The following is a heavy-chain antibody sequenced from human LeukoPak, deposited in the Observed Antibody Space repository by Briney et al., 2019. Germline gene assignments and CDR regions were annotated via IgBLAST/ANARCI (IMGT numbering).Heavy chain of an antibody. CDR3: ARMYNSGWNCIDY. V-gene: IGHV4-59*01. J-gene: IGHJ4*02. CDR1: GGSISSYY. Sequence: SETLSLTCTVSGGSISSYYWSWIRQPPGKGLEWIGYIYYSGSTNYNPSLKSRVTISVDTSKNQFSLKLSSVTAADTAVYYCARMYNSGWNCIDYWGQGTLVIVSS. D-gene: IGHD6-19*01. CDR2: IYYSGST.